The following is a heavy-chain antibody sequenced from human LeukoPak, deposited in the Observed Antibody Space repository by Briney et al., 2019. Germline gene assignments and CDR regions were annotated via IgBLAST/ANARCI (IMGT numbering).Heavy chain of an antibody. CDR1: GFTFSSYA. D-gene: IGHD2-15*01. CDR2: ISGSGGST. V-gene: IGHV3-23*01. CDR3: ANKYCSGGSCH. J-gene: IGHJ4*02. Sequence: RPGGSLRLSCAASGFTFSSYAMSWVRQAPGKGLEWVSAISGSGGSTYYADSVKGRFTISRDNSKNTLYLQMNSPRAEDTAVYYCANKYCSGGSCHWGQGTLVTVSS.